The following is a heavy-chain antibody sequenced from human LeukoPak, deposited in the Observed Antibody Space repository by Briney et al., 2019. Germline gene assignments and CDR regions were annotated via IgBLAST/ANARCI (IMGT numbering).Heavy chain of an antibody. V-gene: IGHV3-30*02. D-gene: IGHD4-17*01. CDR3: AKEIWPTVTTPGHTHFDY. J-gene: IGHJ4*02. Sequence: GGSLRLSCAASGFTFSSYGMHWVRQAPGKGLEWVAFIRYDGSNKYYADSVKGRFTISRGNSKNTLCLQMNSLRAEDTAVYYCAKEIWPTVTTPGHTHFDYWGQGTLVTVSS. CDR2: IRYDGSNK. CDR1: GFTFSSYG.